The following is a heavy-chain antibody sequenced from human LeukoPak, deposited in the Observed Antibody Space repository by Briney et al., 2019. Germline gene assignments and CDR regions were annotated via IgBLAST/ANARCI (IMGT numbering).Heavy chain of an antibody. J-gene: IGHJ4*02. V-gene: IGHV5-51*01. CDR2: IYPGDSDT. CDR3: ARLRQLWTLDY. CDR1: GYGFPSYW. D-gene: IGHD5-18*01. Sequence: GESLKISCKASGYGFPSYWIGWVRQMPGKGLEWMGIIYPGDSDTRYSPSFQGQVTTSADKSTSTAYLQWSSLKASDTAMYYCARLRQLWTLDYWGQGTLVTVSS.